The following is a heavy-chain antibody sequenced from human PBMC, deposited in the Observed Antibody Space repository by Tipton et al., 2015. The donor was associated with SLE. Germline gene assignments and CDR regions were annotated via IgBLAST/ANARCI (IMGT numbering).Heavy chain of an antibody. CDR1: GYIFTNNY. V-gene: IGHV1-2*02. D-gene: IGHD2-2*01. CDR3: ARDSRVCSSSTCYMDV. CDR2: INSKTSVT. J-gene: IGHJ6*03. Sequence: QVQLVQSGAEVKKPGASVKVSCRSSGYIFTNNYIHWVRQAPGQGLEWMGWINSKTSVTEYAQKFQGRVTMTRDTSINTVYMELSGLRCDDAAVYYCARDSRVCSSSTCYMDVWGQGTTVTVSS.